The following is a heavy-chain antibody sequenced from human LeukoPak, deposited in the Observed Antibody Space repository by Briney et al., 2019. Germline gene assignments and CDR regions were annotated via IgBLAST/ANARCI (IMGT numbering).Heavy chain of an antibody. D-gene: IGHD5-18*01. Sequence: PGGSLRLSCAASGFTFSNALMSWVRQAPGKGLEWVGRIKSKTDGGTTDYAAPVKGRFTISRDDSKNTLYLQMNSLKTEDTAVYYCTTDLSYGPTNYFDYWGQGTLVTVSS. CDR3: TTDLSYGPTNYFDY. J-gene: IGHJ4*02. CDR1: GFTFSNAL. V-gene: IGHV3-15*01. CDR2: IKSKTDGGTT.